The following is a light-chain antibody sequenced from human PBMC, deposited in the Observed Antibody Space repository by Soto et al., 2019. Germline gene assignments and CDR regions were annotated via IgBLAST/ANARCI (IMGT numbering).Light chain of an antibody. CDR2: VVS. CDR3: CSYAGSYTQV. J-gene: IGLJ1*01. V-gene: IGLV2-11*01. Sequence: QSALTQPRSVSGSPGQSVTISCTGTSSDVGGYNYVSWYQQHPGKAPKLMILVVSKRPSGVPDRFSGSKSGNTASLTISGLQTEDEADYYFCSYAGSYTQVFGTGTKLTVL. CDR1: SSDVGGYNY.